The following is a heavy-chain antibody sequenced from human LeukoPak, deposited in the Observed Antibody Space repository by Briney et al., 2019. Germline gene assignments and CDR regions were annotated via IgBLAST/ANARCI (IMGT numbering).Heavy chain of an antibody. CDR1: GFSFDSYW. CDR2: INHDATEK. CDR3: ARDLSGIAGYTYGRGIDY. D-gene: IGHD5-18*01. Sequence: GGSLRLSCVASGFSFDSYWMNWVRQAPGRGLEWVANINHDATEKYYVDAVKGRFTISRDNAKTSLYLQMNSLRAEDTAVYYCARDLSGIAGYTYGRGIDYWGQGTLVTASS. J-gene: IGHJ4*02. V-gene: IGHV3-7*01.